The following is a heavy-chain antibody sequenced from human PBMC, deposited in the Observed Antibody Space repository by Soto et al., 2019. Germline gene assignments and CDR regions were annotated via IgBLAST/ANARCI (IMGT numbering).Heavy chain of an antibody. D-gene: IGHD1-7*01. CDR3: AAVTGTTRFDP. Sequence: ASVKVSCKASGFTFTSSAVQWVRQARGQRLEWIGWIVVGSGNTNYAQKFQERVTITRGMSTSTAYMELSSLRSEDTAVYYCAAVTGTTRFDPWGQGTLVTVPS. CDR1: GFTFTSSA. V-gene: IGHV1-58*01. J-gene: IGHJ5*02. CDR2: IVVGSGNT.